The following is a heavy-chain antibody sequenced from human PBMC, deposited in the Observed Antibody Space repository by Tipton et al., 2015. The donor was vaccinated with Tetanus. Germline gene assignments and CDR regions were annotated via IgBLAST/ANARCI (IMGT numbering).Heavy chain of an antibody. CDR3: ARWGDASGSTNLYAFDI. J-gene: IGHJ3*02. CDR2: IFYTGSR. CDR1: GVSISSSTYF. D-gene: IGHD3-10*01. V-gene: IGHV4-39*07. Sequence: GLVKPSETLSLTCAVSGVSISSSTYFWGWIRQPPGKGLEWIGHIFYTGSRHYSPSFESRVTISVDTSKNQFSLKISSLTAADTAVYYCARWGDASGSTNLYAFDIWGQGTMVSVSS.